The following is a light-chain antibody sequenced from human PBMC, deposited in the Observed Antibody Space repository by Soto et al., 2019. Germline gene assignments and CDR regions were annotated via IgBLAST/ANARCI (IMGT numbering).Light chain of an antibody. CDR3: QKYNTAPLT. V-gene: IGKV1-27*01. CDR1: QGIGNY. CDR2: AAS. J-gene: IGKJ4*01. Sequence: DIQMTQSPSSLSASAGDRVTITCRASQGIGNYLAWYQQKPGKVPKLLIYAASTLQSGVPSRFSGSGSGTDFTLTISGLQPEDVATYYCQKYNTAPLTFGGGTKVEIK.